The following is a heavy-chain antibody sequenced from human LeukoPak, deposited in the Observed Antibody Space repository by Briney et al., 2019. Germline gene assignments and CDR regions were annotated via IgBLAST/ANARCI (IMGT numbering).Heavy chain of an antibody. D-gene: IGHD1-26*01. Sequence: PGGSLTLSCAASGFTFKSYEMNWFRQAPGEGLEWVSYISSSSATMYYANSVKGRFTISRDDAKNSLFLQMNSLRAEDTAIYYCAKYPSDSGYWGQGTLVTVSS. J-gene: IGHJ4*02. CDR3: AKYPSDSGY. V-gene: IGHV3-48*03. CDR1: GFTFKSYE. CDR2: ISSSSATM.